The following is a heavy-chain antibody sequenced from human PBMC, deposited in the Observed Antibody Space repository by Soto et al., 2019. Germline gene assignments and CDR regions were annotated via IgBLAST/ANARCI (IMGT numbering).Heavy chain of an antibody. Sequence: PSETLSLTCTVSGGSITPGGYCWSWIRQQQGKGLEGIGYICHSGNTYYNPSLKSRVTTSLDRSKNQFSLNLSSVTAADTAVYYCASDQGGAAAGPTNWFYPWGQGTPVTVSS. J-gene: IGHJ5*02. V-gene: IGHV4-30-2*01. CDR1: GGSITPGGYC. CDR2: ICHSGNT. CDR3: ASDQGGAAAGPTNWFYP. D-gene: IGHD6-13*01.